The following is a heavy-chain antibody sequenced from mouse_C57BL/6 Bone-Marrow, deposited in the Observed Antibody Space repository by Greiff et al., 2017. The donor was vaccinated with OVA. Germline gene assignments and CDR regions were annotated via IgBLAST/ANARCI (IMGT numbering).Heavy chain of an antibody. V-gene: IGHV5-17*01. Sequence: EVQLVESGGGLVKPGGSLKLSCAASGFTFSDYGMHWVRQAPEKGLEWVAYISSGSSTIYYADTVKGRFTISRDNAKNTLFLQMTRLRSEDTAMYYCARGDMVTPYYYAMDYWGQGTSVTVSS. D-gene: IGHD2-2*01. J-gene: IGHJ4*01. CDR1: GFTFSDYG. CDR2: ISSGSSTI. CDR3: ARGDMVTPYYYAMDY.